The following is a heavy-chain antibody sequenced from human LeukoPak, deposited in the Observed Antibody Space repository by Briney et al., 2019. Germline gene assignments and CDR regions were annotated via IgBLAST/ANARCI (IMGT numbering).Heavy chain of an antibody. CDR3: AKSRSGYHFDY. J-gene: IGHJ4*02. V-gene: IGHV5-51*01. D-gene: IGHD3-22*01. Sequence: GESLKISCKGSGYIFTSYWIGWVREMPGKGLEWMGIIYPGDSDTRYSPSFQGQVTISADKSISTAYLQWSSLKASDTAMYFCAKSRSGYHFDYWGQGTLVTVSS. CDR2: IYPGDSDT. CDR1: GYIFTSYW.